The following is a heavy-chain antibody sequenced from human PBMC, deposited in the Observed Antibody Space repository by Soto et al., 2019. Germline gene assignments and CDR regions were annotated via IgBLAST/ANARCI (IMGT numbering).Heavy chain of an antibody. D-gene: IGHD3-22*01. CDR3: AKGAYYDSSGPYAGSDY. J-gene: IGHJ4*02. CDR1: GFTFSSYG. V-gene: IGHV3-30*18. CDR2: ISYDGSNK. Sequence: GGSLRLSCAASGFTFSSYGMHWVRQAPGKGLEWVAVISYDGSNKYYADSVKGRFTISRDNSKNTLYLQMNSLRAEDTAVYYCAKGAYYDSSGPYAGSDYWGQGTLVTVSS.